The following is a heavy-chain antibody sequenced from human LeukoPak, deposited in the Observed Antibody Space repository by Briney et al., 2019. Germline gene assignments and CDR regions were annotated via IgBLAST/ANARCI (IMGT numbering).Heavy chain of an antibody. CDR3: ARDWSYYDSSGYPLGYYFDY. J-gene: IGHJ4*02. D-gene: IGHD3-22*01. Sequence: GASVKVSCKASGYTFTSYGISWVRQAPGQGLEWMGWINPNSGGTNYAQKFQGWVTMTRDTSISTAYMELSRLRSDDTAVYYCARDWSYYDSSGYPLGYYFDYWGQGTLVTVSS. V-gene: IGHV1-2*04. CDR2: INPNSGGT. CDR1: GYTFTSYG.